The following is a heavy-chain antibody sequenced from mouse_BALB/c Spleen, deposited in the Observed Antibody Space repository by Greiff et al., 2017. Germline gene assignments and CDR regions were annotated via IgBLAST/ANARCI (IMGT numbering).Heavy chain of an antibody. Sequence: EVLLVESGGGLVQPGGSLRLSCATSGFTFTDYYMSWVRQPPGKALEWLGFIRNKANGYTTEYSASVKGRFTISRDNSQSILYLQMNTLRAEDSATYYCARGDYDYDYDMDYWGQGTSVTVSS. CDR1: GFTFTDYY. D-gene: IGHD2-4*01. CDR3: ARGDYDYDYDMDY. J-gene: IGHJ4*01. V-gene: IGHV7-3*02. CDR2: IRNKANGYTT.